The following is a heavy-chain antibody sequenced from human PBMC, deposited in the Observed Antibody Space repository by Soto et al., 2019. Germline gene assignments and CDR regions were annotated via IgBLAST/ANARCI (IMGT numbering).Heavy chain of an antibody. CDR2: IKSKTDGGTT. CDR3: TTDATVTGYGMDV. Sequence: EVQLVESGGGLVKPGGSLRLSCAASGFTFSNAWMNWVRQAPGKGLEWVGRIKSKTDGGTTDYAAPVKGRFTISRDDSKNTLYLQMNRLKTEDTAVYYCTTDATVTGYGMDVWGQGTTVTVSS. D-gene: IGHD4-17*01. CDR1: GFTFSNAW. V-gene: IGHV3-15*07. J-gene: IGHJ6*02.